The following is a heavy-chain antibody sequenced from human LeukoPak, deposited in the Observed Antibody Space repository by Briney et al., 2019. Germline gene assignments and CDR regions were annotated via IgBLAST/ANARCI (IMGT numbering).Heavy chain of an antibody. CDR2: IYPGDSDT. CDR3: ATNTMFRGIHAFDI. D-gene: IGHD3-10*01. CDR1: GYSFTSYW. J-gene: IGHJ3*02. Sequence: GESLKISCKGSGYSFTSYWIGWVRQMPGKGLEWMGIIYPGDSDTRYSPSFQGQVTISADKSISTAYLQWSSLKASDSAMYYCATNTMFRGIHAFDIWGQGTMITVSS. V-gene: IGHV5-51*01.